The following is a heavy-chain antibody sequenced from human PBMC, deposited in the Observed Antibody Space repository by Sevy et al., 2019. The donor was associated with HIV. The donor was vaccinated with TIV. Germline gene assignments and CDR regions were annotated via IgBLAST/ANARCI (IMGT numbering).Heavy chain of an antibody. CDR1: GYTFTSYD. J-gene: IGHJ5*02. D-gene: IGHD3-3*01. CDR3: AREGTIFDVDWFDP. V-gene: IGHV1-8*01. CDR2: MNPNIGNT. Sequence: ASVKVSCKASGYTFTSYDIHWVRQATGQGLEWMGSMNPNIGNTDFAQKFQGRVTMTRDTSISTAYMELSSLRSEDTAVYYCAREGTIFDVDWFDPWGQGTLVTVSS.